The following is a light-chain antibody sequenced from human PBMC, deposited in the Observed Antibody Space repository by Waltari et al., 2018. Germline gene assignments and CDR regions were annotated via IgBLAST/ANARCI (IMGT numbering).Light chain of an antibody. Sequence: DIQMTQSPSSLSASVGDRVTITCRASQDINNHLAWYQRKPGKLPQLLIYAASTLHSGVPARFSGSRSGTEFTLTISKVEPEDFAIYYCVKYIAFPHPFGGGTKVEIK. CDR2: AAS. CDR1: QDINNH. V-gene: IGKV1-27*01. CDR3: VKYIAFPHP. J-gene: IGKJ4*01.